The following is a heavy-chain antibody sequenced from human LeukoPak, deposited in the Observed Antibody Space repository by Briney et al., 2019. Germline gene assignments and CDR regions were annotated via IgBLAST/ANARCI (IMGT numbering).Heavy chain of an antibody. Sequence: SETLSLTCTVSGGSISSYYWSWIRQPPGKGLEWIGYIYYSGSTNCNPSLKSRVTISVDTSKNQFSLKLSSVTAADTAVYYCAREEQLVYDAFDIWGQGTMVTVSS. CDR1: GGSISSYY. CDR2: IYYSGST. V-gene: IGHV4-59*01. J-gene: IGHJ3*02. CDR3: AREEQLVYDAFDI. D-gene: IGHD6-13*01.